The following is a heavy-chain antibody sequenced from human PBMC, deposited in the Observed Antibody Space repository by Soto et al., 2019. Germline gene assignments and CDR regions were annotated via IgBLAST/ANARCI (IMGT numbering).Heavy chain of an antibody. Sequence: ASVKVSCKVSGYTLTELSVHWVRQAPGRGLEWMGGFDPEDGETIYAQKFQGRVTMTEDTSTDTAYMELSSLRSEDTAVYYCAHGSSGSYPRYGMDVWGQGTTVTVSS. D-gene: IGHD3-10*01. V-gene: IGHV1-24*01. J-gene: IGHJ6*02. CDR3: AHGSSGSYPRYGMDV. CDR2: FDPEDGET. CDR1: GYTLTELS.